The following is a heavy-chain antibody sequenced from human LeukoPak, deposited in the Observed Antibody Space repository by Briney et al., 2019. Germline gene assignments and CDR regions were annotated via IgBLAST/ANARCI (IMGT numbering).Heavy chain of an antibody. CDR1: GGSIRTYA. V-gene: IGHV4-59*01. J-gene: IGHJ3*02. CDR3: ARDYYVNIGDAFDI. CDR2: IYYSGST. D-gene: IGHD3-10*02. Sequence: PSETLSLTCPVSGGSIRTYAWSWIRQPPGKGLEWIGYIYYSGSTNYNPSLKSRVTISVDTSKSQFSLKLSSVTAADTAVYYCARDYYVNIGDAFDIWGQGTMVTVSS.